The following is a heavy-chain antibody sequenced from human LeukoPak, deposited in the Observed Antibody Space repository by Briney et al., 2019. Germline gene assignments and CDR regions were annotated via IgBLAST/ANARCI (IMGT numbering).Heavy chain of an antibody. CDR3: AKDTYGSGRYVFDY. V-gene: IGHV3-30*02. CDR1: GFTFSSYA. J-gene: IGHJ4*02. Sequence: GGSLRLSCAASGFTFSSYAMSWVRQAPGKGLAWVSAIRDVGSSKYYADSVKGRFTISRDNSKNTLYLQMNSLRAEDTAVYYCAKDTYGSGRYVFDYWGQGTLVTVSS. CDR2: IRDVGSSK. D-gene: IGHD3-10*01.